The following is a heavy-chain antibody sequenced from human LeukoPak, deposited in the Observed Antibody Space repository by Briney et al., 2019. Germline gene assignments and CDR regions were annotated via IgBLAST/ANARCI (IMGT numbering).Heavy chain of an antibody. Sequence: SETLSLTCTVSGGSISSSSYYWGWIRQPPGKGLEWIGSIYYSGSTYYNPSLKSRVTISVDTSKNQFSLKLSSVTAADTAVYYCASIYDSSGYYYVQYFQHWGQGTLVTVSS. CDR2: IYYSGST. CDR1: GGSISSSSYY. CDR3: ASIYDSSGYYYVQYFQH. V-gene: IGHV4-39*01. D-gene: IGHD3-22*01. J-gene: IGHJ1*01.